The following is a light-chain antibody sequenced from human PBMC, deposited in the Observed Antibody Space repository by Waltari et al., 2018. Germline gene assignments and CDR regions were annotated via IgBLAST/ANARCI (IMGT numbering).Light chain of an antibody. Sequence: QTVVPQEPSFAVSPGGTVTLTCGLSSGSVSTRHHPSWYQPIPGQSPRPLIYSTNTRSSGVPDRFSGSILANKAALTITGAQAGDESDYYCVLFLPSGISVFGGGTKVTVL. J-gene: IGLJ3*02. CDR2: STN. CDR1: SGSVSTRHH. V-gene: IGLV8-61*01. CDR3: VLFLPSGISV.